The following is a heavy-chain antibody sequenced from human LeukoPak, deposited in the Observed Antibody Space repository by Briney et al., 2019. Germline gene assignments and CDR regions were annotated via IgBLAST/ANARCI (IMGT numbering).Heavy chain of an antibody. CDR1: GYTFTGYY. J-gene: IGHJ4*02. V-gene: IGHV1-2*04. CDR2: INPNSGGT. CDR3: AREGQQLVGDY. Sequence: ASVKVSCKASGYTFTGYYMHWVRQAPGQGLEWMGWINPNSGGTNYVQKFQGWVTMTRDTSISTAYMELSRLRSDDTAVYYCAREGQQLVGDYWGQGTLVTVSS. D-gene: IGHD6-13*01.